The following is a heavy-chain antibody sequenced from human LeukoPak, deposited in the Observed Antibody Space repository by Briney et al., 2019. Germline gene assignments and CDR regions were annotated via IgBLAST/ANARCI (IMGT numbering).Heavy chain of an antibody. V-gene: IGHV4-61*01. CDR1: GGSVNSNSDY. Sequence: MSSETLSLTSTVSGGSVNSNSDYWSWIRQPPGKGLEWIGFISYSGGTDYNPSLKSRVTISIDTSRNQFSLKLSSVTAADTAVYYCARDSHLGQGTLVTVSP. CDR3: ARDSH. CDR2: ISYSGGT. J-gene: IGHJ4*02.